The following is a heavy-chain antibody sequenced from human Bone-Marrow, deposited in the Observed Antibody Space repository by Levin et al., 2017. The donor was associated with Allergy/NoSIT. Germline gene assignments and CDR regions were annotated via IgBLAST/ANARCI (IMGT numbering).Heavy chain of an antibody. CDR2: INPRVGST. CDR1: GFTYTSHY. Sequence: ASVKVSCEASGFTYTSHYIHWVRQAPGQGLEWMGFINPRVGSTTYAQPFQGRVTMTRDTSTSTVYMELSSLTSADTAMYYCARTWIPAAAKGWFDPWGQGTLVTVSS. V-gene: IGHV1-46*01. J-gene: IGHJ5*02. CDR3: ARTWIPAAAKGWFDP. D-gene: IGHD6-13*01.